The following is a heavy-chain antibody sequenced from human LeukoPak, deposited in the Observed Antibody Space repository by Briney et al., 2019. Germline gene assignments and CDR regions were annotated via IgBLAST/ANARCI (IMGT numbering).Heavy chain of an antibody. CDR2: IQDDGSKE. V-gene: IGHV3-30*02. CDR3: AKDPPYVSGIYYRLRYYFDS. J-gene: IGHJ4*02. CDR1: GFTFSSYD. D-gene: IGHD3-10*01. Sequence: GGSLRLSCAVSGFTFSSYDMHWVRQAPGKGLEWVAFIQDDGSKEYYADSVKGRFTISRDNPNNRLYLQLNSLRAEDTAVYYCAKDPPYVSGIYYRLRYYFDSWGQGTLVTVSS.